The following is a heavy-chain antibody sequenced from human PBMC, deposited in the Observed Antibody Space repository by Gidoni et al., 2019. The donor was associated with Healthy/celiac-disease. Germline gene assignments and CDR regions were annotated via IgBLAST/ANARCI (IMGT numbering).Heavy chain of an antibody. Sequence: EVQLVESGGGLVKPGGSLRLSCAASGFTFSSYSMNWVRQAPGKGLEWVSSISSSSSYIYYADSVKGRFTISRDNAKNSLYLQMNSLRAEDTAVYYCARVLPDSSGYYFRVSDYYGMDVWGQGTTVTVSS. CDR3: ARVLPDSSGYYFRVSDYYGMDV. CDR1: GFTFSSYS. V-gene: IGHV3-21*01. CDR2: ISSSSSYI. D-gene: IGHD3-22*01. J-gene: IGHJ6*02.